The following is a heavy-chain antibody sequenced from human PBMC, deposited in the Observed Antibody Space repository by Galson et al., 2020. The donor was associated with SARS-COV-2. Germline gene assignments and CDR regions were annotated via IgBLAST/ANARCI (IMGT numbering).Heavy chain of an antibody. V-gene: IGHV1-18*01. Sequence: ASVKVSCKASGYTFTSYGISWVRQAPGQGLEWMGWISAYNGNTNYAQKLQGRVTMTTDTSTSTAYMELRSLRSDDTAVYYCARDFLADYYGSGSHFDYWGQGTLVTVSS. CDR1: GYTFTSYG. CDR3: ARDFLADYYGSGSHFDY. CDR2: ISAYNGNT. D-gene: IGHD3-10*01. J-gene: IGHJ4*02.